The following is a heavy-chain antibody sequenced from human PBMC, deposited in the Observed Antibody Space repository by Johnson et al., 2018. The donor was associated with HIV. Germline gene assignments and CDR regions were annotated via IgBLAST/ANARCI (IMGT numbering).Heavy chain of an antibody. V-gene: IGHV3-NL1*01. D-gene: IGHD3-22*01. J-gene: IGHJ3*02. CDR2: IYSGGST. CDR3: ARDYPYDRSPRGAFDI. Sequence: QVHLVESGGGLVQPGRSLRLSCAGSGFTFDDYAMHWVRQAPGKGLEWVSGIYSGGSTYYADSVQGRFTISRDNSKNTLYLQMNSLRAEDTAVYYCARDYPYDRSPRGAFDIWGHGTMVTVSS. CDR1: GFTFDDYA.